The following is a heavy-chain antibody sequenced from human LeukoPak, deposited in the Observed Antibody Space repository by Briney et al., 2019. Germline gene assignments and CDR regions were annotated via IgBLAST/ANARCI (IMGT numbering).Heavy chain of an antibody. Sequence: GGSLRLSCAASGFTFSSYAMHWVRQAPGKGLEYVSAISSNGGSTYYANSVKGRFTISRDNSKNTLYLQMGSLRAEDMAVYYCARDFGASWEGICYWGQGTLVTVSS. J-gene: IGHJ4*02. V-gene: IGHV3-64*01. CDR3: ARDFGASWEGICY. CDR2: ISSNGGST. CDR1: GFTFSSYA. D-gene: IGHD1-26*01.